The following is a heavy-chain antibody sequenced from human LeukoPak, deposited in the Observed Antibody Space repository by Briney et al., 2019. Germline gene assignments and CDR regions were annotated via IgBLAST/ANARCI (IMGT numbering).Heavy chain of an antibody. V-gene: IGHV1-2*02. CDR1: GYTFTGYY. Sequence: GASVKVSCKASGYTFTGYYMHWVRQAPGQGLEWMGWINPNSGGTNYAQKFQGRVTMTRDTSISTAYMELSSLRSEDTAVYYCARSGSVRYYGSGSYATQTVEAFDIWGQGTMVTVSS. CDR2: INPNSGGT. J-gene: IGHJ3*02. CDR3: ARSGSVRYYGSGSYATQTVEAFDI. D-gene: IGHD3-10*01.